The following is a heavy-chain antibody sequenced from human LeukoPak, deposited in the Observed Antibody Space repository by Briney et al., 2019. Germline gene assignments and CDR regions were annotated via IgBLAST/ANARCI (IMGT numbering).Heavy chain of an antibody. V-gene: IGHV3-7*01. D-gene: IGHD3-9*01. CDR1: GFIFSRYW. CDR2: VKEDGTEK. CDR3: VRVGPLLRYFDWFQAFDY. Sequence: GRSLRLSCAASGFIFSRYWMSWVRQAPGKGLEWVANVKEDGTEKYYVDSVRGRFTISRDNAKNSLYLQMSSLRAEDTAVYYCVRVGPLLRYFDWFQAFDYWGQGTLVTVSS. J-gene: IGHJ4*02.